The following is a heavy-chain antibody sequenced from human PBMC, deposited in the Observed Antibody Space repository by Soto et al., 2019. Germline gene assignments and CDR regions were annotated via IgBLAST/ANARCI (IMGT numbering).Heavy chain of an antibody. J-gene: IGHJ4*02. CDR1: GYTFTSYG. Sequence: GASVKVSCKASGYTFTSYGISWVRQAPGQGLEWMGRIIAYNGNTNYAQKLQGRVTITTDTSTSTAYMELSSLRSEDTAVYYCARDLLPGSMVRGVSIYWGQGTLVTVS. V-gene: IGHV1-18*01. D-gene: IGHD3-10*01. CDR3: ARDLLPGSMVRGVSIY. CDR2: IIAYNGNT.